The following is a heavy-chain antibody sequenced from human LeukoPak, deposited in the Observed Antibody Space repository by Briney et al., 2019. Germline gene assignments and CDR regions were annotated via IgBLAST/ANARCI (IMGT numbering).Heavy chain of an antibody. V-gene: IGHV3-21*04. J-gene: IGHJ4*02. CDR2: ISSSSSYI. D-gene: IGHD3-22*01. CDR1: GFTFSSYS. CDR3: AKWTITMIVVVSHFDY. Sequence: PGGSLRLSCAASGFTFSSYSMNWVRQAPGKGLERVSSISSSSSYIYYADSVKGRFTISRDNSKNTLYLQMNSLRAEDTAVYYCAKWTITMIVVVSHFDYWGQGTLVTVSS.